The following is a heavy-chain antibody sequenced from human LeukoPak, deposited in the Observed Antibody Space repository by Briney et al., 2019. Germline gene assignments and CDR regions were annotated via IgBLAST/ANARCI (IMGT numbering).Heavy chain of an antibody. CDR2: VYYSGGT. Sequence: SETLSLTCTVPDDSMSSYYWNWIRQPPGKGLEWIGYVYYSGGTNYNPSLKSRVTISLDTSKNQFSLKLSSVTPADTAVYYCARRANTAPPYYFDYWGQGTLVTVSS. D-gene: IGHD5-18*01. J-gene: IGHJ4*02. CDR1: DDSMSSYY. V-gene: IGHV4-59*01. CDR3: ARRANTAPPYYFDY.